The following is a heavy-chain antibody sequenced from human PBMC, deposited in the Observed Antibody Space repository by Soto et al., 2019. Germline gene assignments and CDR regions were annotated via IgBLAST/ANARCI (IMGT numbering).Heavy chain of an antibody. CDR3: ARSQGGSSSLDIYYYSYYGMDV. CDR2: VIPICGTP. V-gene: IGHV1-69*01. J-gene: IGHJ6*02. D-gene: IGHD2-15*01. CDR1: GGTFSTYA. Sequence: QVQLVQSGAEVKKPGSSVKVSCKAPGGTFSTYAISWVRQAPGQGLEWMGGVIPICGTPKYAQKFQGRVTITADESTSTGYMELRSLRPEDTAVYYCARSQGGSSSLDIYYYSYYGMDVWGQGTTVTVSS.